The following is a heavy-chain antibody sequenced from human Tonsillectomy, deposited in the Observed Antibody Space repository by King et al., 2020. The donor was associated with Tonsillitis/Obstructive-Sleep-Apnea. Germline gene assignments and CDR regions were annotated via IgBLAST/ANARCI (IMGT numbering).Heavy chain of an antibody. V-gene: IGHV3-15*01. CDR3: TTAPWPSDY. CDR1: GFIFSNAW. Sequence: VQLVESGGGLGKPGGSLRLSCSASGFIFSNAWMNWVRQAPGKGLEWVGHIKSKMDGGTTDYAAPVKGRFTITRDDSKDTLFLQMNRLKAEDTAVYYCTTAPWPSDYWGQGTLVTVSS. J-gene: IGHJ4*02. CDR2: IKSKMDGGTT. D-gene: IGHD5-12*01.